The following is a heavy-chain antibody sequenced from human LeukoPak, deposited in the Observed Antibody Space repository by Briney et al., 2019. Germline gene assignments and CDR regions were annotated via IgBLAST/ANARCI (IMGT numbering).Heavy chain of an antibody. CDR2: IKQDGIGK. V-gene: IGHV3-7*01. D-gene: IGHD1-26*01. Sequence: PGGSLRLSCTASGFTFSDYWMSWVRQAPGKGLEWVANIKQDGIGKYYVDSVKGRFTISRDNAKNSLYLQMNSLRAEDTAVYYCARHVGTYYDYWGQGTLVTVSS. CDR1: GFTFSDYW. CDR3: ARHVGTYYDY. J-gene: IGHJ4*02.